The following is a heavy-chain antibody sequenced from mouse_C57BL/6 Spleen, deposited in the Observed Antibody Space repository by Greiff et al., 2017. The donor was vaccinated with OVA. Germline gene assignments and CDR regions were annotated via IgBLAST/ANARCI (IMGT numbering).Heavy chain of an antibody. D-gene: IGHD1-1*01. CDR2: IDPNSGGT. CDR3: ASEDYYGSSYFDY. J-gene: IGHJ2*01. Sequence: VKLVESGAELVKPGASVKLSCKASGYTFTSYWMHWVKQRPGRGLEWIGRIDPNSGGTKYNEKFKSKATLTVDKPSSTAYMQLSSLTSEDSAVYYCASEDYYGSSYFDYWGQGTTLTVSS. V-gene: IGHV1-72*01. CDR1: GYTFTSYW.